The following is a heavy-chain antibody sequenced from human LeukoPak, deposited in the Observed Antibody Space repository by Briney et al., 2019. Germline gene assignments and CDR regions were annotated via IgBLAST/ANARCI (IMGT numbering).Heavy chain of an antibody. CDR2: IYYSGST. J-gene: IGHJ6*02. D-gene: IGHD6-6*01. CDR1: GGSISSGDYY. V-gene: IGHV4-30-4*01. CDR3: ARDDLVYYYYGMDV. Sequence: PSQTLSLTCTVSGGSISSGDYYWSWIRQPPGKGLEWIGYIYYSGSTYYNPSPKSRVTISVDTSKNQFSLKLSSVTAADTAVYYCARDDLVYYYYGMDVWGQGTTVTVSS.